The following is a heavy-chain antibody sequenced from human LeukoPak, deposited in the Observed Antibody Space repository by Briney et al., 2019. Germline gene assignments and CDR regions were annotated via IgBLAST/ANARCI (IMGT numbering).Heavy chain of an antibody. V-gene: IGHV3-30-3*01. CDR1: GFTFSSYA. D-gene: IGHD2-2*01. J-gene: IGHJ4*02. CDR2: ISYDGSNK. Sequence: PGRSLRLSCAASGFTFSSYAMHWVRQAPGKGLEWVAVISYDGSNKYYADSVKGRFTISRDNSKNTLYLQMNSLRAEDTAVYYCARDSISQSTSSLVPDYWGQGTLVTVSS. CDR3: ARDSISQSTSSLVPDY.